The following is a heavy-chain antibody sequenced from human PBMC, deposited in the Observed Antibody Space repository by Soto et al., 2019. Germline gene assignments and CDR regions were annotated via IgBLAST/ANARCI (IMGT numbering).Heavy chain of an antibody. D-gene: IGHD4-4*01. CDR3: AITTSTVSYWFDP. J-gene: IGHJ5*02. CDR1: GFSFSSYW. CDR2: IKEDGGEQ. Sequence: EIQLLQSGGGLVRPGGSLRLSCAASGFSFSSYWMSWVRQAPGKGPEWVANIKEDGGEQHYVDSVKGRFTISRDNTETSLFLQMNNLRAEDSAIYYCAITTSTVSYWFDPWGPGTQVTVSS. V-gene: IGHV3-7*03.